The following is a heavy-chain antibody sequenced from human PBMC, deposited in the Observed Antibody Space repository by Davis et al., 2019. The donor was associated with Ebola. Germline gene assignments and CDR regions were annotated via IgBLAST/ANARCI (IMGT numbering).Heavy chain of an antibody. CDR3: ARGPLLRNFDWLVDYFDY. CDR2: ISSSSSYI. J-gene: IGHJ4*02. CDR1: GFTFSSYS. Sequence: PGGSLRLSCAASGFTFSSYSMNWVRQAPGKGLEWVSSISSSSSYIYYADSVKGRFTISRDNAKNSLYLQMNSLRAEDTAVYYCARGPLLRNFDWLVDYFDYWGQGTLVTVSS. V-gene: IGHV3-21*01. D-gene: IGHD3-9*01.